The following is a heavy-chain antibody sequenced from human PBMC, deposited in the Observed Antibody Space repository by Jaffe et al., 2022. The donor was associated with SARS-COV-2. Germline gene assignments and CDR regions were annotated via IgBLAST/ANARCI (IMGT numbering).Heavy chain of an antibody. D-gene: IGHD2-2*01. Sequence: EVQLVESGGGLVKPGGSLRLSCAASGFTFSSYSMNWVRQAPGKGLEWVSSISSSSSYIYYADSVKGRFTISRDNAKNSLYLQMNSLRAEDTAVYYCARGEGREIVVVPAALDYWGQGTLVTVSS. J-gene: IGHJ4*02. CDR2: ISSSSSYI. CDR1: GFTFSSYS. CDR3: ARGEGREIVVVPAALDY. V-gene: IGHV3-21*01.